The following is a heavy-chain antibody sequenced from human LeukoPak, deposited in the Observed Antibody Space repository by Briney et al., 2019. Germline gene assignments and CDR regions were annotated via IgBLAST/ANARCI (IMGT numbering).Heavy chain of an antibody. J-gene: IGHJ4*02. CDR3: AKRGESCSSTNCLKYYFDY. D-gene: IGHD2-2*01. CDR2: IGGGGVDT. CDR1: GFTFSSFA. V-gene: IGHV3-23*01. Sequence: GRSLRLSCAASGFTFSSFAMSWVRQAPGKGLQWVSAIGGGGVDTYYADSVKCRFTISRDNSKNTLYLQMNSLRAEDTAVYYCAKRGESCSSTNCLKYYFDYWGQGTLVTVSS.